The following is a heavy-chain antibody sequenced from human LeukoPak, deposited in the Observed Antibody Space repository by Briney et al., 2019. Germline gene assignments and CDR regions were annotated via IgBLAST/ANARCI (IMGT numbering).Heavy chain of an antibody. CDR2: ISYDGSNK. D-gene: IGHD3-10*01. CDR3: AREVQGSYYKGYFDY. CDR1: GFTFSSYA. J-gene: IGHJ4*02. Sequence: PGGSLRLSCAASGFTFSSYAMHWVRQAPGKGLEWVAVISYDGSNKYYADSVKGRFTISRDNSKNTLYLQMNSLRAEDTAVYYCAREVQGSYYKGYFDYWGQGTLVTVSS. V-gene: IGHV3-30-3*01.